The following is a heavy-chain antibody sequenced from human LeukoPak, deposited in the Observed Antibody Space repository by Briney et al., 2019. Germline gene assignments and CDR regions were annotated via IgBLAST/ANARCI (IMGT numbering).Heavy chain of an antibody. V-gene: IGHV3-23*01. J-gene: IGHJ6*02. CDR2: ISGSGSDT. Sequence: GGSLRLSCAASGFTFSSYAMSWVRQAPGKGLEWVSTISGSGSDTYYADSVKGRFTISRDHSENTLYLQMNSLGAEDTAIYYCAKVAYSDYGSGRPPFMDVWGQGTTVAVSS. CDR1: GFTFSSYA. D-gene: IGHD3-10*01. CDR3: AKVAYSDYGSGRPPFMDV.